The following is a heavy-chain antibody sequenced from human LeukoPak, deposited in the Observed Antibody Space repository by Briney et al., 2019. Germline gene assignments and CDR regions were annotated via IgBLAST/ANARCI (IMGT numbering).Heavy chain of an antibody. Sequence: SETLSLTCTVSGGSISSYYWGWIRQPPGKGLEWIGSIYYSGSTYYNPSLKSRVTISVDTSKNQFSLKLSSVTAADTAVYYCARQKTYYDILTGYRAFDIWGQGTMVTVSS. D-gene: IGHD3-9*01. V-gene: IGHV4-39*01. CDR3: ARQKTYYDILTGYRAFDI. J-gene: IGHJ3*02. CDR2: IYYSGST. CDR1: GGSISSYY.